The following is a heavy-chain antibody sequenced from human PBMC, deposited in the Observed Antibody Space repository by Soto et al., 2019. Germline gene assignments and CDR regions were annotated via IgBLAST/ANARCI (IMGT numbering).Heavy chain of an antibody. CDR1: GGTFSSYA. CDR3: AKDRGYSYGNYYYYGMDV. V-gene: IGHV1-69*13. Sequence: SVKVSCKASGGTFSSYAISWVRQAPGQGLEWMGGIIPIFGTPNYAQKFQGRVTITADESTSTAYMELSSLRSEDTAVYYCAKDRGYSYGNYYYYGMDVWGQGTTVTVSS. D-gene: IGHD5-18*01. J-gene: IGHJ6*02. CDR2: IIPIFGTP.